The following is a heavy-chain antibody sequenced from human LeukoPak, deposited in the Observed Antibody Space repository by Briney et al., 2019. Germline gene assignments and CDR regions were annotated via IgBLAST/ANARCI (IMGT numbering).Heavy chain of an antibody. V-gene: IGHV1-69*04. CDR3: ARPQPYSSGNNWFDS. J-gene: IGHJ5*01. D-gene: IGHD6-25*01. Sequence: ASVKVSCKASGGTFSSYAISWVRQAPGQGLEWMGRIIPIFGIANYAQKFQGRVTITADKSTSTAYMELSSLRSEDTAVYYCARPQPYSSGNNWFDSWGQGTLVTVSS. CDR1: GGTFSSYA. CDR2: IIPIFGIA.